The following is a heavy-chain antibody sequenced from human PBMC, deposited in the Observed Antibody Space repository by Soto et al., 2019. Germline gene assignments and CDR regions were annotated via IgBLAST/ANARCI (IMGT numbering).Heavy chain of an antibody. D-gene: IGHD6-25*01. V-gene: IGHV3-64*01. CDR1: GFTLNSYP. J-gene: IGHJ6*04. CDR2: ISGGGTGT. CDR3: AKRGYDAAGKGMGSFYYYDRDV. Sequence: GGSLRLSCTASGFTLNSYPMHWVRQAPGKGLECVSGISGGGTGTYYANSVKGRFTISKDNSKNTLYLQMGSLRAEDMGVYYWAKRGYDAAGKGMGSFYYYDRDVWGKGTKVTVSS.